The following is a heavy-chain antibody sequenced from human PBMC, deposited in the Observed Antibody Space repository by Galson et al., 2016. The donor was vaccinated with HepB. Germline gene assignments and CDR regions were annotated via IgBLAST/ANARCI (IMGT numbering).Heavy chain of an antibody. V-gene: IGHV2-5*01. CDR1: TFSFSSSGMG. J-gene: IGHJ4*02. Sequence: PALVKPTQTLTLTRTFSTFSFSSSGMGVGWIRQPPGKALEWLALVYWNDDKRYSPSLKSRLTTTKDTSKNQVVLTMVNMDPLDTATYYCAHVRGYSYGHCFDYWGQGILVTVSS. CDR2: VYWNDDK. CDR3: AHVRGYSYGHCFDY. D-gene: IGHD5-18*01.